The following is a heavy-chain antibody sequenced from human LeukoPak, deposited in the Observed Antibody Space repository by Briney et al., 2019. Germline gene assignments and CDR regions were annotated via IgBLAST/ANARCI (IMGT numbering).Heavy chain of an antibody. Sequence: PGGSLRLSCAASGFTFSSYAMHWVRQAPGKGLEWVAVISYDGSNKYYADSVKGRFTISRDNSKNTLYLQMNSLRAEDTAVYYCARHLTTSGIAAAGTSANLGYWGQGTLVTVSS. J-gene: IGHJ4*02. CDR3: ARHLTTSGIAAAGTSANLGY. D-gene: IGHD6-13*01. V-gene: IGHV3-30-3*01. CDR2: ISYDGSNK. CDR1: GFTFSSYA.